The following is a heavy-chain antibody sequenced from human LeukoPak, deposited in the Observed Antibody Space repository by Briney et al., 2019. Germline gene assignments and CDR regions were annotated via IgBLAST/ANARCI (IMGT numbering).Heavy chain of an antibody. CDR1: GGSFTGYY. J-gene: IGHJ5*02. D-gene: IGHD6-19*01. V-gene: IGHV4-34*01. CDR3: ARGPSSGRYHL. Sequence: SETLSLTCAVYGGSFTGYYWSWIRQPPGKGLEWIGEINHSGSTYYTPSLKSRATISVDTSKNQFSLKLSSVTAADTAVYYCARGPSSGRYHLWGQGTLVTVSS. CDR2: INHSGST.